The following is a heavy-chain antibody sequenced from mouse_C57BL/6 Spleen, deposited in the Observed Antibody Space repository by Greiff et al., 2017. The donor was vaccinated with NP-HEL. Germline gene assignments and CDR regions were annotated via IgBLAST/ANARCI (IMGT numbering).Heavy chain of an antibody. CDR3: ARRYGFYDYEAMDY. CDR2: IDPSDSHT. D-gene: IGHD1-2*01. Sequence: QVQLQQPGAELVMPGASVKLSCKASGYTFTSYWMHWVKQRPGQGLEWIGEIDPSDSHTNYNQKFKGKSTLTVDKSSSTAYMQLSSLTSEDSAVYYCARRYGFYDYEAMDYWGQGTSVTVSS. J-gene: IGHJ4*01. CDR1: GYTFTSYW. V-gene: IGHV1-69*01.